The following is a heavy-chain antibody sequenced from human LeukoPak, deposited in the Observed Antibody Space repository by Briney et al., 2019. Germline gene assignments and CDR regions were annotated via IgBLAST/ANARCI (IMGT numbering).Heavy chain of an antibody. V-gene: IGHV3-33*01. CDR2: LWRDDSQK. CDR1: GITLSSNI. J-gene: IGHJ3*01. Sequence: PGGSLRLSCAASGITLSSNIMHWVRQTPGEGLEWVAVLWRDDSQKSYLESVRGRSIISRDNSKNTLYLEMNSLRAEDTALYYCVREQDGFDLWGRGTMVTVSS. CDR3: VREQDGFDL.